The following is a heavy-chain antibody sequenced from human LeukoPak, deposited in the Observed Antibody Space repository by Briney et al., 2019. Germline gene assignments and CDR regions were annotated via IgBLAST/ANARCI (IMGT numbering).Heavy chain of an antibody. CDR1: GFTFSSYA. D-gene: IGHD5-18*01. J-gene: IGHJ4*02. Sequence: QPGESLRLSCAASGFTFSSYAMSWVRQAPGKGLEWVSGIGGSGVDTYYADSVKGRFTISRDNSKNTLYLQMNSLRAEDAAVYSCARGLQLRLYWGQGTLVTVSS. CDR3: ARGLQLRLY. V-gene: IGHV3-23*01. CDR2: IGGSGVDT.